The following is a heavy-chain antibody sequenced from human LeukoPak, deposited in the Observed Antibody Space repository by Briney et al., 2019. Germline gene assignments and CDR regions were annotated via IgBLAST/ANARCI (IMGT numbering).Heavy chain of an antibody. CDR1: GGSISSSSYY. CDR3: ARGPGRGYSYGYGY. CDR2: IYYSGST. D-gene: IGHD5-18*01. V-gene: IGHV4-39*01. Sequence: PSETLSLTCTVSGGSISSSSYYWGWIRQPPGKGLEWIGSIYYSGSTYYNPSLKSRVTISVDTSKNQFSLKLSSVTAADTAVYYCARGPGRGYSYGYGYWGQGTLVTVSS. J-gene: IGHJ4*02.